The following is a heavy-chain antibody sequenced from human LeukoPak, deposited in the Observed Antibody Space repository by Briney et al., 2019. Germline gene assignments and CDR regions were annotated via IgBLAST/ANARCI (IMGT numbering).Heavy chain of an antibody. D-gene: IGHD2-15*01. CDR2: IYYSGST. CDR3: ARRVNCSGGSCYGLNNWFDP. V-gene: IGHV4-59*08. Sequence: SETLSLTCTGSGGSISSYYWSWIRQPPGKVLEWIGYIYYSGSTNYNPSLKSRVTISVDTSKNQSSLKLSSVTAADTAVYYCARRVNCSGGSCYGLNNWFDPWGQGTLVTVSS. J-gene: IGHJ5*02. CDR1: GGSISSYY.